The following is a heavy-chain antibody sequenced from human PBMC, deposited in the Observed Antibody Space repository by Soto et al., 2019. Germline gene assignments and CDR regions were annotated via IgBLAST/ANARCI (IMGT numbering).Heavy chain of an antibody. D-gene: IGHD6-6*01. CDR3: ARRFEQLVPEYYYYYMDV. Sequence: GGSLRLSCAASGFTFSSYSMNWVRQAPGKGLEWVSYISSSSSTIYYADSVKGRFTISRDNSKNTLYLQMNSLRAEDTAVYYCARRFEQLVPEYYYYYMDVWGKGTTVTVSS. V-gene: IGHV3-48*01. CDR2: ISSSSSTI. CDR1: GFTFSSYS. J-gene: IGHJ6*03.